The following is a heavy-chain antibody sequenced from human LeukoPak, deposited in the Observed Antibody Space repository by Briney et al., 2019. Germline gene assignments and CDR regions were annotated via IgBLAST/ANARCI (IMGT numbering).Heavy chain of an antibody. CDR2: IYYSGST. J-gene: IGHJ4*02. D-gene: IGHD3-22*01. CDR1: GGSISSSSYY. CDR3: ARQGYYYDSSGYIYEFDY. V-gene: IGHV4-39*01. Sequence: SETLSLTCTVSGGSISSSSYYWGWIRQPPGKGLEWIGSIYYSGSTYYNPSLKSRVTISVDTSKNQFSLKLSSVTAADTAVYYCARQGYYYDSSGYIYEFDYWGQGTLVTVSS.